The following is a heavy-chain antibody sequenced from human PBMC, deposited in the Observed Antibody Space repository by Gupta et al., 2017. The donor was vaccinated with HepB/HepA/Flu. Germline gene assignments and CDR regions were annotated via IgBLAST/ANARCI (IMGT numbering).Heavy chain of an antibody. Sequence: QVQLVQSGAEVKKPGSSVKVSCKASGGTFSNYAISWLRQAPGQGLEWMGGIVTMFGSAFYAQEFQGRVTFTADKSTSTAYMELSSLRSGDTAIYYCARDKFTNWFDPWGQGTLVTVSS. CDR3: ARDKFTNWFDP. CDR2: IVTMFGSA. CDR1: GGTFSNYA. J-gene: IGHJ5*02. V-gene: IGHV1-69*06.